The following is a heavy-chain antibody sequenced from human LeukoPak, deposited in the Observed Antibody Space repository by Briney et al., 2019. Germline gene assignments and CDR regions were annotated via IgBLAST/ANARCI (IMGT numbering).Heavy chain of an antibody. Sequence: SETLSLTCTVSAGSISSSSYYWGWIRQPPGKGLEWIGTIYYSGSTYYNPSLKSRVTISVDPSKNQFSLRLSSVTAADTAVYYCASIVVVPAAMHFYYYYYMDVWGKGTTVTVSS. CDR3: ASIVVVPAAMHFYYYYYMDV. CDR1: AGSISSSSYY. V-gene: IGHV4-39*01. CDR2: IYYSGST. D-gene: IGHD2-2*01. J-gene: IGHJ6*03.